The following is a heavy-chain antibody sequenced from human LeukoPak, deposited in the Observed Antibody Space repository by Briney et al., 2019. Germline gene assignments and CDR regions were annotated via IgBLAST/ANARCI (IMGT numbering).Heavy chain of an antibody. CDR3: AKDPYSSGWYSGY. CDR1: GFTFSSYA. J-gene: IGHJ4*02. Sequence: GGSLRLSCAASGFTFSSYAMSLVRQAPGKGLEWVSAISGSGGSTYYADSVKGRFTISRDNSKNTLYLQMNSLRAEDTAVYYCAKDPYSSGWYSGYWGQGTLVTVSS. V-gene: IGHV3-23*01. CDR2: ISGSGGST. D-gene: IGHD6-19*01.